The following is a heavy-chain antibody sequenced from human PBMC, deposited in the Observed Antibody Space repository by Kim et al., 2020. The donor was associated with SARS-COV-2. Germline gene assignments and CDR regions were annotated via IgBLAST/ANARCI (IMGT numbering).Heavy chain of an antibody. Sequence: STTDYADSVKGRFTISRDNAANTLYLQMSSLRAEDTAVYYCARLDGGFDIWGQGSLVTVSS. CDR3: ARLDGGFDI. V-gene: IGHV3-74*01. CDR2: STT. D-gene: IGHD4-17*01. J-gene: IGHJ5*02.